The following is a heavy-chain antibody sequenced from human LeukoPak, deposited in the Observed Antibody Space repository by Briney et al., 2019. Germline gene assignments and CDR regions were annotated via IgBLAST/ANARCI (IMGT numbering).Heavy chain of an antibody. CDR2: MHASGST. CDR1: GGSISSGSYY. D-gene: IGHD3-10*01. J-gene: IGHJ4*02. Sequence: SETLSLTCTVSGGSISSGSYYWSWIRQPSGKGLDFIGRMHASGSTNYNPSLKSRVTISVDTSKNQFSLKLSSVTAADTAVYYCARVAYYYGSGSFFTYFDYWGQGTLVTVSS. CDR3: ARVAYYYGSGSFFTYFDY. V-gene: IGHV4-61*02.